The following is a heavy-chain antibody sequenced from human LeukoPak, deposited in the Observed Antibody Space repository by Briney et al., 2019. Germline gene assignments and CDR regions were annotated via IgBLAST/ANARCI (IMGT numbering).Heavy chain of an antibody. J-gene: IGHJ4*02. D-gene: IGHD2-21*01. CDR3: ARGKHPDY. CDR1: GGSFSGYY. Sequence: PSETLSLTCAVYGGSFSGYYWSWIRQPPGKGLEWIGEINHSGSTNYNPSLKSRVTISVDTSKNQFSLKLSSVTAADTAVYYCARGKHPDYWGRGTLVTVSS. CDR2: INHSGST. V-gene: IGHV4-34*01.